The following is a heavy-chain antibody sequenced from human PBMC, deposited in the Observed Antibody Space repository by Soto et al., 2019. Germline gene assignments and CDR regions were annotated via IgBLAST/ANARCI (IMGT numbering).Heavy chain of an antibody. J-gene: IGHJ4*02. CDR1: GGSISSGGYS. Sequence: TLSLTCXVSGGSISSGGYSWSWIRQPPGKGLEWIGYIYHSGSTYYNPSLKSRVTISVDRSKNQFSLKLSSVTAADTAVYYCARGLAYDTYPLFDYWGQGTLVTVSS. CDR3: ARGLAYDTYPLFDY. CDR2: IYHSGST. V-gene: IGHV4-30-2*01. D-gene: IGHD3-22*01.